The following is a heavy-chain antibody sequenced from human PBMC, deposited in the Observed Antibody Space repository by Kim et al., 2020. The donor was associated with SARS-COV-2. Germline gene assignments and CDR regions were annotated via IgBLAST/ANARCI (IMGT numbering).Heavy chain of an antibody. CDR1: GFTFSNYA. D-gene: IGHD2-21*01. J-gene: IGHJ4*02. Sequence: GGSLRLSCAASGFTFSNYAMHWVRQAPGKGLEWVAVISYDGSNKYYADSVKGRFAISRDNSKNTLYLQMNSLRGEDTAVYYCARDLGYIPEDCFFDNWGQGTLVTVSS. CDR2: ISYDGSNK. CDR3: ARDLGYIPEDCFFDN. V-gene: IGHV3-30*09.